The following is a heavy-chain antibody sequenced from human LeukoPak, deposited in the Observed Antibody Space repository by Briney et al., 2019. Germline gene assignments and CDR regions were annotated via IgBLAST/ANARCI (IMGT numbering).Heavy chain of an antibody. V-gene: IGHV4-59*01. D-gene: IGHD6-13*01. J-gene: IGHJ6*02. Sequence: PSETLSLTCTVSGDSICPYYWSWIRKPPGKGLEWIGYIYYSGSTDSNPSLKSRVTISEDTSKNRLSLRLSSVTAADTAVYYCARGFYSNYYGLDVWGQGTTVTVSS. CDR3: ARGFYSNYYGLDV. CDR1: GDSICPYY. CDR2: IYYSGST.